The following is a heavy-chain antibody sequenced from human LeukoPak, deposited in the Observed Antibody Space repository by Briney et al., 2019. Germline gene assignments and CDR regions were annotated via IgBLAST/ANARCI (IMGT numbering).Heavy chain of an antibody. CDR3: ARDRPGGYFDWLLYR. CDR2: ISSSSSTI. V-gene: IGHV3-48*01. D-gene: IGHD3-9*01. Sequence: GGSLRLSCAASGFTFSSYGMTWVRQAPGKGLEWVSYISSSSSTIYYADSVKGRFTISRDNAKNSLYLQLNSLRAEDTAVYYCARDRPGGYFDWLLYRWGQGTLVTVSS. CDR1: GFTFSSYG. J-gene: IGHJ4*02.